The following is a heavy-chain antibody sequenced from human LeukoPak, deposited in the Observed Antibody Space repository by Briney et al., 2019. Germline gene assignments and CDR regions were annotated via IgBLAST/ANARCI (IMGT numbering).Heavy chain of an antibody. CDR1: GFTFKKYW. Sequence: GGSLRLSCAASGFTFKKYWMNWVRQAPGKGLVWVSRINTDGSSTSYADSVKGRFTISRDNAKNTLYLQMNSLRAEDTAVYYCASGMRGSSGFGWGQGTLVTVSS. CDR3: ASGMRGSSGFG. V-gene: IGHV3-74*01. D-gene: IGHD6-19*01. CDR2: INTDGSST. J-gene: IGHJ4*02.